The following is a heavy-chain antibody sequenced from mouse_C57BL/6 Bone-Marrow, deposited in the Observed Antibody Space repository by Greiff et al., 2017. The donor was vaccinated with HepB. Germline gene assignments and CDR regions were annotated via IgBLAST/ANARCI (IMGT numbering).Heavy chain of an antibody. CDR3: ARDEAPWFAY. CDR1: GFTFSSYA. J-gene: IGHJ3*01. D-gene: IGHD3-2*02. Sequence: EVMLVESGGGLVKPGGSLKLSCAASGFTFSSYAMSWVRQTPEKRLEWVATISDGGSYTYYPDNVKGRFTISRDNAKNNLYLQMSHLKSEDTAMYYCARDEAPWFAYWGQGTLVTVSA. V-gene: IGHV5-4*01. CDR2: ISDGGSYT.